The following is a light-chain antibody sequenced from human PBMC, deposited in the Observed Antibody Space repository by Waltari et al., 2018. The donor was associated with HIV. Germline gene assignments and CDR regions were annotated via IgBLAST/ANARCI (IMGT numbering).Light chain of an antibody. CDR2: GKN. CDR3: YSRDSTTNHRV. J-gene: IGLJ2*01. V-gene: IGLV3-19*01. Sequence: SSELTPDPVVSVALGQTVTITCQGDSLSSYYATWYQQKPGQAPLLVFFGKNSRPSGIPDRFSGSNSRNKASLTITGAQAEDEADYYCYSRDSTTNHRVFGGGTKLTVL. CDR1: SLSSYY.